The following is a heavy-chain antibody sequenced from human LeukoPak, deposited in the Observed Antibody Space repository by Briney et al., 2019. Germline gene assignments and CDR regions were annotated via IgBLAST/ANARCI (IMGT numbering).Heavy chain of an antibody. Sequence: PGGSLRLSCAASGFTFSTYSMNWVRQAPGKGLEWGSSISSTSTYIYYADSVKGRFTISRDNAKNSLYLQMNNLRAEDTAVYYCARWDRFHGVWGQGTLVTVSS. CDR3: ARWDRFHGV. D-gene: IGHD1-14*01. V-gene: IGHV3-21*01. J-gene: IGHJ4*02. CDR1: GFTFSTYS. CDR2: ISSTSTYI.